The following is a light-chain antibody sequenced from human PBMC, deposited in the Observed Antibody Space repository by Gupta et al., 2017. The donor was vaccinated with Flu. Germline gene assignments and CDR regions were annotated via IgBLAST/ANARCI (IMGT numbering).Light chain of an antibody. CDR1: QSVNNF. CDR3: QYRSNVFT. J-gene: IGKJ5*01. CDR2: DAS. V-gene: IGKV3-11*01. Sequence: IVLTQSPATLSLSPGDRATLSCRASQSVNNFLAWYQQKPGEAPRLLIYDASNRATDTPTRFSGSGAGTVFTLTISILEPEDFAVYYCQYRSNVFTFGQGTRLEIK.